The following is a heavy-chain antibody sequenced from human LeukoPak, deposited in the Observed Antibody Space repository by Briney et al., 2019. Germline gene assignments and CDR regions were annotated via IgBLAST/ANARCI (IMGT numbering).Heavy chain of an antibody. CDR3: ARDLLRMRDAFDI. CDR2: ISSSGSTI. V-gene: IGHV3-11*04. J-gene: IGHJ3*02. CDR1: GFTFSDYY. D-gene: IGHD2-8*01. Sequence: GGSLRLSCAASGFTFSDYYLSWIRQAPGQGLEWVSYISSSGSTIYYADSVKGRFTISRDNAKNSLYLQMNSLRAEDTAVYYCARDLLRMRDAFDIWGQGTMVTVSS.